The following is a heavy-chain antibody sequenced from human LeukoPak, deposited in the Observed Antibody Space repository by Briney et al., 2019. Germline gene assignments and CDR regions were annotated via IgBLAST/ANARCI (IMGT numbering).Heavy chain of an antibody. CDR3: ATITLDFWSGYFDY. V-gene: IGHV4-61*02. J-gene: IGHJ4*02. CDR1: GGSISSGSYY. D-gene: IGHD3-3*01. CDR2: IYTSGST. Sequence: PSQTLSLTCTVSGGSISSGSYYWSWIRQPAGKGLEWIGRIYTSGSTNYNPSLKSRVTISIDTSKNQFSLKLSSVTAADTAVYYCATITLDFWSGYFDYWGQGTLVTVSS.